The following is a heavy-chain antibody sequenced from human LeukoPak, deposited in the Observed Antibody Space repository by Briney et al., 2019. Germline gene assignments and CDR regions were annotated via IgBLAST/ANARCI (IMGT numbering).Heavy chain of an antibody. D-gene: IGHD6-6*01. Sequence: PGGSLRLSCAASGFTVSSNYMSWVRQAPGKGLEWVSLIYSGGSTYYADSVKGRFTISRDNSKNTLYLQMNSLRAEDTAVYYCARALYSSSFYYYYYGMDVWGQGTTVTVSS. CDR2: IYSGGST. J-gene: IGHJ6*02. CDR1: GFTVSSNY. CDR3: ARALYSSSFYYYYYGMDV. V-gene: IGHV3-66*01.